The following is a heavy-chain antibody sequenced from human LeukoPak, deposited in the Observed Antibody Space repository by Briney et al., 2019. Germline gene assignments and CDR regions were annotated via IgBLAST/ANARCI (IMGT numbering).Heavy chain of an antibody. V-gene: IGHV1-69*13. CDR2: IIPIFGTA. J-gene: IGHJ3*02. CDR3: ARTSYCSGGSCYSGVDAFDI. Sequence: SVKVSCKASGGTFSSYAISWVRQAPGQGLEWMGGIIPIFGTANYAQKFQGRVTITADESTSTAYMELSSLRSEDTAVYYCARTSYCSGGSCYSGVDAFDIWGQGTMVTVSS. D-gene: IGHD2-15*01. CDR1: GGTFSSYA.